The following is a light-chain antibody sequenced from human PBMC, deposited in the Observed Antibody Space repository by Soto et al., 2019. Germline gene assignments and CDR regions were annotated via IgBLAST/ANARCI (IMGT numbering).Light chain of an antibody. CDR3: QPRSNSPLT. CDR1: LRDRGY. V-gene: IGKV3-11*01. Sequence: EIALRKSPARLSVAPGERANLCCRRSLRDRGYLAWYQQKPGQAPRLLIYDSGNRATGIPARFSGSGSGSGSGSGTDFTLPITSLAPEDSAVYYCQPRSNSPLTFGGGTKVDIK. CDR2: DSG. J-gene: IGKJ4*01.